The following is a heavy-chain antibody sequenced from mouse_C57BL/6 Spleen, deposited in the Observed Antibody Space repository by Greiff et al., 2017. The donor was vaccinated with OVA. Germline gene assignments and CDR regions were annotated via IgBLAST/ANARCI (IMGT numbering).Heavy chain of an antibody. CDR1: GFSLTSYG. D-gene: IGHD2-5*01. J-gene: IGHJ3*01. CDR2: IWGDGST. V-gene: IGHV2-3*01. CDR3: AKPDYSNYPGWFAY. Sequence: VQGVESGPGLVAPSQSLSITCTVSGFSLTSYGVSWVRQPPGKGLEWLGVIWGDGSTNYHSALISRLSISKDNSKSQVFLKLNSLQTDDTATYYCAKPDYSNYPGWFAYWGQGTLVTVSA.